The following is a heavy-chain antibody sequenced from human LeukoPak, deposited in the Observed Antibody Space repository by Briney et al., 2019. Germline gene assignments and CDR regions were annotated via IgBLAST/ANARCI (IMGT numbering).Heavy chain of an antibody. CDR2: INHSGST. D-gene: IGHD3-3*01. CDR3: ASRPTYYDFWRGQPIKNWFDP. J-gene: IGHJ5*02. V-gene: IGHV4-34*01. Sequence: SETLSLTCAVYGGSFSGYYWSWIRQPPGKGLECIGEINHSGSTNYNPSLKSRVTISVDTSKNQFSLKLSSVTAADTAVYYCASRPTYYDFWRGQPIKNWFDPWGQGTLVTVSS. CDR1: GGSFSGYY.